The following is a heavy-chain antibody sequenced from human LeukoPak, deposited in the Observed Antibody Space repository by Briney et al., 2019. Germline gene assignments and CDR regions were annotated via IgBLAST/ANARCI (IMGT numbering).Heavy chain of an antibody. CDR1: GFTFSSYA. Sequence: GGSLRLSCAASGFTFSSYAMHWVRQAPGKGLEWVAVISYDGSDKYSADSVKGRFTISRDNSKNTLYLQMNSLGAEDTAVYYCARDVSGSSHYYLDYWGQGTLVTVSS. V-gene: IGHV3-30*01. D-gene: IGHD6-13*01. CDR3: ARDVSGSSHYYLDY. J-gene: IGHJ4*02. CDR2: ISYDGSDK.